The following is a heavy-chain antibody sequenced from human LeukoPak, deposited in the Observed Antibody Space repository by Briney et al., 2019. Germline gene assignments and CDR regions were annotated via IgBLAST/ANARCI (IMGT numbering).Heavy chain of an antibody. V-gene: IGHV1-69*04. CDR2: IIPILGIA. CDR1: GGTFSSDA. CDR3: ASTGKYYDIFTGYWVG. Sequence: ASVKVSCKASGGTFSSDAISWVRQAPGQGLEWMGRIIPILGIANYAQKFQGRVTITADKSTSTAYMELSSLRSEDTAVYYCASTGKYYDIFTGYWVGGGQGTTVTVSS. J-gene: IGHJ6*02. D-gene: IGHD3-9*01.